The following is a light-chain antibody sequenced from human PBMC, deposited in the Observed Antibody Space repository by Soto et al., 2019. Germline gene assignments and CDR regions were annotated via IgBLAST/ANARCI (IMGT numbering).Light chain of an antibody. J-gene: IGKJ1*01. CDR1: QSVSSY. Sequence: EIVLTQSPGTLSLSPGERATLSCRASQSVSSYLAWYQQKPGQAPRLLIYDASTRATGISARFSGSGSGTDFTLTISSLEPEDFAVYYCKQRSNWPVTFCQGTKV. CDR3: KQRSNWPVT. V-gene: IGKV3-11*01. CDR2: DAS.